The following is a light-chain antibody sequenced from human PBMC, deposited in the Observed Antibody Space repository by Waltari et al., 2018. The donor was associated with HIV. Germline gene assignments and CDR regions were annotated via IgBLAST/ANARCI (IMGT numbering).Light chain of an antibody. Sequence: SYVLTQPPSLSVAPGPPARITCVGNNLGTNNMHLYQQRPGQAPVLVVSDDSDRPSDIPERFSGSNSANTATLSISRVEAGDEADYYCQVWDYNSDRWVFGGGTKLTVL. J-gene: IGLJ3*02. V-gene: IGLV3-21*02. CDR3: QVWDYNSDRWV. CDR1: NLGTNN. CDR2: DDS.